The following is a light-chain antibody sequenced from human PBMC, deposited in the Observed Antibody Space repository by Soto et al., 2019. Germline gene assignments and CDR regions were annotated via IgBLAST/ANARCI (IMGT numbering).Light chain of an antibody. V-gene: IGLV2-23*02. CDR1: SSDIGAYTL. J-gene: IGLJ1*01. Sequence: QSALAQPASVSGSPGQSITISCTGTSSDIGAYTLVSWYQQHPGKAPKIIIYDVTQRPSGISNRFSGSKSGNTASLTISGFQAEDEADYYCCSYAGSPFVFGTGTKFTVL. CDR3: CSYAGSPFV. CDR2: DVT.